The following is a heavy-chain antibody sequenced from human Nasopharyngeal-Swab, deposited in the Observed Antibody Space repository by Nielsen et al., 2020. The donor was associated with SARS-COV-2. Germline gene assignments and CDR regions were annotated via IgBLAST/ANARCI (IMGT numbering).Heavy chain of an antibody. D-gene: IGHD5-18*01. CDR2: IRYDGGDK. V-gene: IGHV3-30*02. CDR3: AKDGNSLISDY. CDR1: GFTFSSYG. Sequence: GESLKISCAASGFTFSSYGMHWVRQSPGKGLEWVTFIRYDGGDKSYADSVKGRFTISRDNSKNTLYLQMSSLRGEDTAVYYCAKDGNSLISDYWGQGTLVTVSS. J-gene: IGHJ4*02.